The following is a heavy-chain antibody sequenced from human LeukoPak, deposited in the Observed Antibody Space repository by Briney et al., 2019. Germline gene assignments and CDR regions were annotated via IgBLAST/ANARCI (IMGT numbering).Heavy chain of an antibody. CDR3: ARGPMTTVTTQESPFDY. CDR1: GGSISSSSYY. V-gene: IGHV4-39*07. J-gene: IGHJ4*02. D-gene: IGHD4-11*01. CDR2: IYYSGST. Sequence: SETLSLTCTVSGGSISSSSYYWGWIRPPPGKGLEWIGSIYYSGSTYYNPSLKSQVTIPVDTSKNQFSLKLSSVTAADTAVYYCARGPMTTVTTQESPFDYWGQGTLVTVSS.